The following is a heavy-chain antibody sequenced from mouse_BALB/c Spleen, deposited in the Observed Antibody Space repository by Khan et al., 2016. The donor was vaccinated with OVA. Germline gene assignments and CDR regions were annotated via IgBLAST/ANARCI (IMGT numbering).Heavy chain of an antibody. D-gene: IGHD2-14*01. CDR3: ASEGTNYRSDDWFAY. J-gene: IGHJ3*01. Sequence: QMQLEESGAELARPGASVKMSCKASGYSLTSYTMHWIIQRPGQGLEWIGYINPCNSYTNYYQKFKDKATLTANKSSSKAYMQLSSLTSDDYAVDYCASEGTNYRSDDWFAYWGQGTLVTVAA. CDR2: INPCNSYT. CDR1: GYSLTSYT. V-gene: IGHV1-4*01.